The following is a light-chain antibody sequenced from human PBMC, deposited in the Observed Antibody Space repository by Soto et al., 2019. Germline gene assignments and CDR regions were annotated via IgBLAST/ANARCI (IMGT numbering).Light chain of an antibody. CDR3: QQANSFPWT. V-gene: IGKV1-39*01. Sequence: DIQITQSPSSLSSSVLDRFTITCRASQSISSYLNWYQQKPGKAPKLLIYAASSLQSGVPSRFSGSGSGTDFTLTISSLQPEDFATYYCQQANSFPWTFGQGTKVDNK. CDR1: QSISSY. J-gene: IGKJ1*01. CDR2: AAS.